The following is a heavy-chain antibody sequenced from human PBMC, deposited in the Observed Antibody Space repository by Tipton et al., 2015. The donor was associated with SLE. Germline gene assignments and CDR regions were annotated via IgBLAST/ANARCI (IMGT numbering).Heavy chain of an antibody. CDR2: FYYGKST. CDR1: GASVSSFC. D-gene: IGHD5-12*01. CDR3: ARLISAYDCNFDY. J-gene: IGHJ4*02. Sequence: LSLTCTVSGASVSSFCWNWIRQSPGKGLEWIGSFYYGKSTFYNPSLKSRVTISVDTSTNRLSLQLSSVTAADTALYYCARLISAYDCNFDYWGQGTLVTVSS. V-gene: IGHV4-59*02.